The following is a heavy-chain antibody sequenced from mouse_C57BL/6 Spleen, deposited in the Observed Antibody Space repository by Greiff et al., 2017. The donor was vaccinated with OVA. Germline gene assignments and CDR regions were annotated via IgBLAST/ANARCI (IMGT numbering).Heavy chain of an antibody. J-gene: IGHJ4*01. D-gene: IGHD1-1*01. CDR1: GYSFTDYN. Sequence: EVQLQESGPELVKPGASVKISCKASGYSFTDYNMNWVRQSNGKSLEWIGVINTNYGTTSYNQKFKGKATLTVDQSSSTAYMQLNSLTSEDSAVYYCARYGIPMTTVVAPAMDYWGQGTSVTVSS. CDR3: ARYGIPMTTVVAPAMDY. CDR2: INTNYGTT. V-gene: IGHV1-39*01.